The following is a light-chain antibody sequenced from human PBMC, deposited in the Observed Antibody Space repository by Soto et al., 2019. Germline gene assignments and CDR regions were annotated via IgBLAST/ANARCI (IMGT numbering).Light chain of an antibody. CDR3: QQYPKSSLT. CDR2: GGS. CDR1: QSVRSD. V-gene: IGKV3-15*01. J-gene: IGKJ4*01. Sequence: EILMTQSPATLSVSPGERATLSCRASQSVRSDLAWYQQKPGQTPRLLIYGGSTRATGIPARFSGSGSGTEFTLTISSVQSEDFAVDNCQQYPKSSLTFGGGTKVDIK.